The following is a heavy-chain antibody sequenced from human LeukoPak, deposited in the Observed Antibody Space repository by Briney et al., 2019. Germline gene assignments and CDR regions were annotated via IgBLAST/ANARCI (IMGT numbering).Heavy chain of an antibody. CDR2: NYYSGST. Sequence: SETLSLTCTVSGGSISSYYWSWIRQPPGKGLEWIGYNYYSGSTSYNPSLKSRVTISVDTSKNQFSLRLSSVTAADTAVYYCARDIISEYSSSHSHFDPWGQGTLVTVSS. J-gene: IGHJ5*02. D-gene: IGHD6-6*01. CDR3: ARDIISEYSSSHSHFDP. V-gene: IGHV4-59*01. CDR1: GGSISSYY.